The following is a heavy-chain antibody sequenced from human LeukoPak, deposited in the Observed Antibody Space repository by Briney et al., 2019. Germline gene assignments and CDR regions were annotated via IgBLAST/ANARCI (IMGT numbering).Heavy chain of an antibody. CDR3: AKARGFCSGGSCYNPFDP. CDR1: GFTFSRYA. Sequence: PGGSLRLSCAASGFTFSRYAMSWVRQAPGKGLEWVSGISGRDGSTYYADSVKGRFTISRDYSKNTLYVQMNSLRAEDTAVYYCAKARGFCSGGSCYNPFDPWGQGTLVTVSS. J-gene: IGHJ5*02. D-gene: IGHD2-15*01. V-gene: IGHV3-23*01. CDR2: ISGRDGST.